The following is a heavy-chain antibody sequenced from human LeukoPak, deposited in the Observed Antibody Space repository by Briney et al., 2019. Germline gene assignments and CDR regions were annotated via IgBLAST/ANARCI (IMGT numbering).Heavy chain of an antibody. J-gene: IGHJ5*02. CDR3: ARENYCTNGVCWAFDP. CDR1: GGSISSSDYY. CDR2: IYYTGSS. V-gene: IGHV4-39*07. Sequence: SETLSLTCTVSGGSISSSDYYWGWIRQPPGKGLEWIGNIYYTGSSSYNSSLKSRVTISVDTSKNQFSLQLSSVTGADTAVYYCARENYCTNGVCWAFDPWGQGTLVTVSS. D-gene: IGHD2-8*01.